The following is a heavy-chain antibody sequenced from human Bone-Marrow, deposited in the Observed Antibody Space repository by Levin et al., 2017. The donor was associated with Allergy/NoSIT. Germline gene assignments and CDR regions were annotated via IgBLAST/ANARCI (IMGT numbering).Heavy chain of an antibody. D-gene: IGHD3-22*01. CDR1: GFTFSGYA. Sequence: GGSLRLSCAASGFTFSGYAMSWVRQAPGKGLEWVSTILGSGASTFYADSVRGRFTISRDNSHNTLYLQMNSLRAEDTAVYYCAKRWGSNYDPSGAYAFEIWGQGTMVSVSS. CDR3: AKRWGSNYDPSGAYAFEI. J-gene: IGHJ3*02. CDR2: ILGSGAST. V-gene: IGHV3-23*01.